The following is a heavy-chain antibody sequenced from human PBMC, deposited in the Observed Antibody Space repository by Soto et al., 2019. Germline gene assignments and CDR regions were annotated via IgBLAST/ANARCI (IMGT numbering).Heavy chain of an antibody. J-gene: IGHJ3*02. V-gene: IGHV3-48*02. CDR3: ARGYDAFDI. CDR1: GFTFSSYS. CDR2: ISSGSAAI. Sequence: EVQLVESGGGLVQPGGSLRLSCAASGFTFSSYSMNWVRQAPGKGLEWVSYISSGSAAIYYADSVKGRFTISRDNAKNSLYLQMNSLRDEDTAVYCCARGYDAFDIWGQGTMITVSS.